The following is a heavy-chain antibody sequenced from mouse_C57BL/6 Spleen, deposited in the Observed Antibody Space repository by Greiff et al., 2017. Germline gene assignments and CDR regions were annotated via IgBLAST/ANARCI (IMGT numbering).Heavy chain of an antibody. Sequence: QVQLQQSGAELARPGASVKMSCKASGYTFTSYTMHWVKQRPGQGLEWIGYINPSSGYTKYNQKFKDKATLTADKSSSTAYMQLSSLTSEDSAVYYCARENYYAFDYWGQGTTLTVSS. CDR3: ARENYYAFDY. D-gene: IGHD1-1*01. CDR2: INPSSGYT. CDR1: GYTFTSYT. V-gene: IGHV1-4*01. J-gene: IGHJ2*01.